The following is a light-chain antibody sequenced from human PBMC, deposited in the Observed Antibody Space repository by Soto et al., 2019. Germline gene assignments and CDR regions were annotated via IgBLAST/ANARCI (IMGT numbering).Light chain of an antibody. CDR1: SDDVGGYNY. CDR2: EVS. V-gene: IGLV2-14*01. Sequence: QSALTQPASVNGSPGQSITISCTGTSDDVGGYNYVSWYQQHPGKAPKLMIYEVSYRPSGVSNRFSGSKSGNTASLTISGLQAEDEADYYCNSYTGTTTLVFGTGTKLTVL. CDR3: NSYTGTTTLV. J-gene: IGLJ1*01.